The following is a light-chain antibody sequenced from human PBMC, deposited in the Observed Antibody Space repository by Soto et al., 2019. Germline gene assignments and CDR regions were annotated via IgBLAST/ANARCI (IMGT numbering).Light chain of an antibody. CDR3: QQRTDWPT. V-gene: IGKV3-11*01. CDR1: QSVSHF. CDR2: DTS. J-gene: IGKJ4*01. Sequence: EIVLTQSPATLSLSPGERATLSCRASQSVSHFLAWYQQKPGQAPRLLIYDTSSRATGIPGRFSGSGSGTDFTLTIDILEPADAAVYYCQQRTDWPTFGGGTKVEI.